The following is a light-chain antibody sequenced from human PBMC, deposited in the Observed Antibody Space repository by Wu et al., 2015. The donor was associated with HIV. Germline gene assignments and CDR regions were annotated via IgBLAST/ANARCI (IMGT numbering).Light chain of an antibody. V-gene: IGKV1-39*01. Sequence: DIQMTQSPSSLSASVGDRVTITCRASQSIDDYLNWYQQISGKAPKLLIYAASSLHSGVPSRFSGSGSGTEFTLTISSLQSEDFAVYYCHQYSNWPGTFGQGTKVEIK. CDR3: HQYSNWPGT. CDR1: QSIDDY. J-gene: IGKJ1*01. CDR2: AAS.